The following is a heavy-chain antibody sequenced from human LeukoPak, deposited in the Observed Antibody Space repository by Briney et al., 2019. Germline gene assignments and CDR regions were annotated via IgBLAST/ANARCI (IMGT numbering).Heavy chain of an antibody. Sequence: SETLSLTCTVSGGSISSSSHYWGWIRQYPGKGLEWIGYIYHSGSSYYNPSLMSQVTMSIDTSKNQFSLKLSSVTAADTAVYYCARAIVVAGLRFDYWGQGTLVTVSS. V-gene: IGHV4-31*01. CDR3: ARAIVVAGLRFDY. CDR2: IYHSGSS. D-gene: IGHD2-15*01. CDR1: GGSISSSSHY. J-gene: IGHJ4*02.